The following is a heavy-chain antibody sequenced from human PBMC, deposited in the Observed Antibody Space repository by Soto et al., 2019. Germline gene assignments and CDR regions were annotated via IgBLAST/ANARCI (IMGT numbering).Heavy chain of an antibody. CDR1: GFTFSSYV. CDR3: AKEKRYSTSTDVFDV. D-gene: IGHD2-2*01. CDR2: IRGSGSST. Sequence: GGSLRLSCAASGFTFSSYVMTWVRQAPGKGLEWVSGIRGSGSSTYYADSVKGRFAISRDNPKDTMYLQLNSLRADDTAPYYYAKEKRYSTSTDVFDVWGQGTMVTVSS. J-gene: IGHJ3*01. V-gene: IGHV3-23*01.